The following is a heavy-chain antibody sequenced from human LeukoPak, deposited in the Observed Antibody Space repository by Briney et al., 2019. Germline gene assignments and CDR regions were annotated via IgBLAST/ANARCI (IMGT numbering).Heavy chain of an antibody. Sequence: PSETLSLTCTVSGDSISGSYWTWVRQPPGQGLEWIGQIHYSGRADYNPSLKRRITISVDTSKNQMSLTLTSVTAADTANYYWVKFGVDYDMGVWGQGTTVTVSS. CDR3: VKFGVDYDMGV. J-gene: IGHJ6*02. CDR1: GDSISGSY. CDR2: IHYSGRA. V-gene: IGHV4-59*01. D-gene: IGHD3-16*01.